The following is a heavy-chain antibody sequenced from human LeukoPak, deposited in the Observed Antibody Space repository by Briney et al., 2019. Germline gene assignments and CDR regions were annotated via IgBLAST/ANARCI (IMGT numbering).Heavy chain of an antibody. CDR1: GYSISDGSY. CDR2: IFHSGTT. J-gene: IGHJ3*02. Sequence: PSETLSLTCSVSGYSISDGSYWGWIRHPPGKGLEWIGSIFHSGTTYYDPSLKSRVTISVDTSKHQFSLRLDSVTAADTAVYYCARHDTGGTDAFDIWGQGTLVIVSS. CDR3: ARHDTGGTDAFDI. V-gene: IGHV4-38-2*02. D-gene: IGHD4-23*01.